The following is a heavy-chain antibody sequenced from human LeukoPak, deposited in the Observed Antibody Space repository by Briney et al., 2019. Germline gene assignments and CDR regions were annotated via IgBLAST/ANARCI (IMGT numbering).Heavy chain of an antibody. V-gene: IGHV4-39*01. Sequence: PSETLSLTCTVSGGSISSSSYYWGWIRQPPGKGLEWIGSIYYSGSTYYNPSLKSRVTISVDTSQNQFSLKLSPVTAADTAVYYCARQDDYYYYGMDVWGQGTTVTVSS. J-gene: IGHJ6*02. CDR1: GGSISSSSYY. CDR3: ARQDDYYYYGMDV. CDR2: IYYSGST.